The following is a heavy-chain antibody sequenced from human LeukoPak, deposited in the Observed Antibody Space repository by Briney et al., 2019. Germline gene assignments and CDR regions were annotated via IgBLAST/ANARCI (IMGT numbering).Heavy chain of an antibody. V-gene: IGHV3-30-3*01. J-gene: IGHJ6*03. D-gene: IGHD6-13*01. CDR3: ARDQLIIAAADMEEDYYYYYYMDV. Sequence: GGSLRLSCPASRFTFSSYAMHWVRQAPGKGLEWVAVISYDGSNKYYADSVKGRFTISRDNSKNTLYLQMNSLRAEDTAVYYCARDQLIIAAADMEEDYYYYYYMDVWGKRTTVTVSS. CDR2: ISYDGSNK. CDR1: RFTFSSYA.